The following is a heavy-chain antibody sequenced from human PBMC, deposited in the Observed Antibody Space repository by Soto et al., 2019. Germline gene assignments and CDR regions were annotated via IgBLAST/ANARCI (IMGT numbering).Heavy chain of an antibody. Sequence: EVQLVESGGGLVNPGGSLRLSCAASGFAFSSYTMSWVRQAPGKGLEWVSSISSKSSYKYYADSVKGRFTVSRDNAKNSLFLEMNSLRVEDTAVYYCARGRALCNSAACHPGNFDYWGRGSLVTVSS. CDR3: ARGRALCNSAACHPGNFDY. CDR2: ISSKSSYK. V-gene: IGHV3-21*01. J-gene: IGHJ4*02. CDR1: GFAFSSYT. D-gene: IGHD1-26*01.